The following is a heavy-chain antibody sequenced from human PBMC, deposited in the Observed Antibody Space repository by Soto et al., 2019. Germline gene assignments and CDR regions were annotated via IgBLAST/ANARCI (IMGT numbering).Heavy chain of an antibody. CDR3: AKSATVPAAIAY. D-gene: IGHD2-2*02. V-gene: IGHV1-3*01. J-gene: IGHJ4*02. Sequence: ASVKVSCKASGYTFTSYAMHWVRQAPEQRLEWMGWINAGNGNTKYSQKFQGRVTITRDTSASTAYMELSSLRSEDTAVYYCAKSATVPAAIAYWGQGTLVTVSS. CDR1: GYTFTSYA. CDR2: INAGNGNT.